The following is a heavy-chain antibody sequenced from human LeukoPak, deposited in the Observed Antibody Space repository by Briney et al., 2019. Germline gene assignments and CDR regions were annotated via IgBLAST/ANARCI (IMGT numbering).Heavy chain of an antibody. CDR3: ARDPDYDILTGSRWAFDI. CDR2: INNSGST. D-gene: IGHD3-9*01. V-gene: IGHV4-34*01. Sequence: PSETLSLTCAVYGGSFSGYYWSWIRQPPGKGLKWIGEINNSGSTNYNPSLKSRVTISVDTSKNQFSLKLSSVTAADTAVYYCARDPDYDILTGSRWAFDIWGQGTMVTVSS. CDR1: GGSFSGYY. J-gene: IGHJ3*02.